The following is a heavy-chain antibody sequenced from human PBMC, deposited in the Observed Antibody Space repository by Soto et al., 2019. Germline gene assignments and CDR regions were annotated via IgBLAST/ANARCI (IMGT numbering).Heavy chain of an antibody. V-gene: IGHV3-30*18. Sequence: QGQLVESGGGVVQPGRSLRLSCAASGSNFSNYGIHWVRQVPGKGLEWVAVLSYHGTYDHYTDSVRGRFTISRDNSKNTVYLQMNSLRAEDTAVYYCAKDRGYYSSSWPSYWGQGTLVTVSS. J-gene: IGHJ4*02. CDR2: LSYHGTYD. CDR1: GSNFSNYG. CDR3: AKDRGYYSSSWPSY. D-gene: IGHD6-13*01.